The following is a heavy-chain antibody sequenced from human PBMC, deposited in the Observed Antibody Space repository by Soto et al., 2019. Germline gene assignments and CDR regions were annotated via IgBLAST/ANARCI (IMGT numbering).Heavy chain of an antibody. CDR2: ISGSGGST. D-gene: IGHD2-2*01. CDR3: AKDEDVVLPAAMLN. CDR1: GFTFSSYA. J-gene: IGHJ4*02. Sequence: EVQLLESGGGLVQPGGSLGLSCAASGFTFSSYAMSWVRQAPGKGLEWVSAISGSGGSTYYADSVKGRFTISRDNSKNTLYLQMNSLRAEDTAVYFCAKDEDVVLPAAMLNWGQGTLVTVSS. V-gene: IGHV3-23*01.